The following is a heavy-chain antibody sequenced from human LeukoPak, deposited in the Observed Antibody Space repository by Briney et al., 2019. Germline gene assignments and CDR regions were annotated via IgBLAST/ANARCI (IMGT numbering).Heavy chain of an antibody. Sequence: PSETLSLTCTVSGGSISSGGYYWSWIRQHPGKGLEWIGYIYYSGSTYYNPSLKSRVTISVDTSKNQFSLKLSSATAADTAVYYCARDRDTAMAPGAFDIWGQGTMVTVSS. CDR2: IYYSGST. CDR1: GGSISSGGYY. V-gene: IGHV4-31*03. CDR3: ARDRDTAMAPGAFDI. D-gene: IGHD5-18*01. J-gene: IGHJ3*02.